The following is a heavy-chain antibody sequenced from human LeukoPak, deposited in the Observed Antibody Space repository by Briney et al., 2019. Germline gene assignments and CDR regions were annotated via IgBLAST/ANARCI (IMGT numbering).Heavy chain of an antibody. CDR2: FDPEHGET. Sequence: ASVKVSCKASGYTFTSYYMHWVRQAPGKGLEWMGGFDPEHGETVYAQKFQGRVTMTEDTSTDTAYMELTSLRSEDTAVYYCATAIVVVAASTAAFDIWGQGTMVTVSS. J-gene: IGHJ3*02. CDR1: GYTFTSYY. D-gene: IGHD2-15*01. CDR3: ATAIVVVAASTAAFDI. V-gene: IGHV1-24*01.